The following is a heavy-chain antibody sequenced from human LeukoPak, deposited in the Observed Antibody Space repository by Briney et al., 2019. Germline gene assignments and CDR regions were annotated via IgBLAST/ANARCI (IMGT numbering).Heavy chain of an antibody. V-gene: IGHV4-34*01. CDR2: INHSGST. J-gene: IGHJ4*02. CDR1: GGSFSGYY. CDR3: VVGYLDYYDSSGYLNYFDY. Sequence: SETLSLTCAVYGGSFSGYYWSWIRQPPGKGLEWIGEINHSGSTNYNPSLKSRVTISVDTSKNQFSLKLSSVTAADTAVYYCVVGYLDYYDSSGYLNYFDYWGQGTLVTVSS. D-gene: IGHD3-22*01.